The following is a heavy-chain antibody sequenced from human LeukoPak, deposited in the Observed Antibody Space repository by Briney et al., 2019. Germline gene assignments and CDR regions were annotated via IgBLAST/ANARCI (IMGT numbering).Heavy chain of an antibody. D-gene: IGHD3-22*01. J-gene: IGHJ5*02. CDR2: IYTSGST. CDR1: GGSISSGSYY. V-gene: IGHV4-61*02. Sequence: PSETLSLTCTVSGGSISSGSYYWSWIRQPAGKGLEWIGRIYTSGSTNYNPSLKSRVTISVDTSKNQFSLKLSSVTAADTAVYYCARARYYYDSSGNPDWFDPWGQGTLVTVSS. CDR3: ARARYYYDSSGNPDWFDP.